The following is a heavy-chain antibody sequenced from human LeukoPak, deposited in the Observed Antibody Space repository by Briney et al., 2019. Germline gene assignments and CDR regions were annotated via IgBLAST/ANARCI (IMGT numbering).Heavy chain of an antibody. V-gene: IGHV4-34*01. CDR1: GGSFSGYY. D-gene: IGHD5-12*01. CDR3: ASLVATDIDY. CDR2: INHSGST. J-gene: IGHJ4*02. Sequence: SETLSLTCAVYGGSFSGYYWSWIRQPPGKGLEWIGEINHSGSTNYNPSLKSRVTISVDTSKNQFSLKLSSVTAADTAVYYCASLVATDIDYWGQGTLVTVSS.